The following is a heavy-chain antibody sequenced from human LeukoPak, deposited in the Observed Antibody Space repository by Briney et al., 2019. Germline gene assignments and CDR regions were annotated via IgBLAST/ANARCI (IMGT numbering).Heavy chain of an antibody. CDR3: ARVSSGYDFSYYYYMDV. D-gene: IGHD5-12*01. Sequence: ETLSLTCAVSGGSISSSNWWSWVRQPPGKGLEWIGEIYHSGSTNYNPSLKSRVTISVDKSKNQFSLKLSSVTAADTAVYYCARVSSGYDFSYYYYMDVWGKGTTVTVSS. J-gene: IGHJ6*03. CDR1: GGSISSSNW. V-gene: IGHV4-4*02. CDR2: IYHSGST.